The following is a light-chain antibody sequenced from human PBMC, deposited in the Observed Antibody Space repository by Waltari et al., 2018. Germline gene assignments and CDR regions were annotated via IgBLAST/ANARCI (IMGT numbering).Light chain of an antibody. CDR3: QTWGFGIEV. J-gene: IGLJ3*02. CDR2: VNRDGSH. CDR1: SGHSDYA. Sequence: QLVLTQPPSASASLGASVKLTCTLSSGHSDYAIAWHQQQPRKGPRYLLRVNRDGSHKKGDGIPDRCSGSRSGGERFLTISSLQSEDEADYFCQTWGFGIEVFGGGTKLTVL. V-gene: IGLV4-69*01.